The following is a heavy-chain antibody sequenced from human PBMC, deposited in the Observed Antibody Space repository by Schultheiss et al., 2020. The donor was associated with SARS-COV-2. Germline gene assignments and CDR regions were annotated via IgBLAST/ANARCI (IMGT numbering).Heavy chain of an antibody. CDR1: GFTFSSYW. D-gene: IGHD2-8*01. J-gene: IGHJ1*01. V-gene: IGHV3-23*01. CDR3: ARVGRDCSHGICYNAEYFQH. CDR2: ISGSGGST. Sequence: GGSLRLSCAASGFTFSSYWMHWVRQAPGKGLEWVSAISGSGGSTYYADSVKGRFTISRDNSKNTLYLQMNSLRAEDTAVYYCARVGRDCSHGICYNAEYFQHWGQGTLVTVSS.